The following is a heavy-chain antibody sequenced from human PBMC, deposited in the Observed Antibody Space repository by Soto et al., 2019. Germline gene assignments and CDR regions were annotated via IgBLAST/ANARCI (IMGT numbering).Heavy chain of an antibody. D-gene: IGHD6-19*01. J-gene: IGHJ2*01. CDR2: ISSSSSYI. CDR3: ARDQVAGTRYFDL. CDR1: GFTFSSYS. Sequence: EVQLVESGGGLVKPGGSLRLSCAASGFTFSSYSMNWVRQAPGKGLEWVSSISSSSSYIYYADSVKGRFTISRDNAKNSLYLQMNSLRAEDTVVYYCARDQVAGTRYFDLWGRDTLVTVSS. V-gene: IGHV3-21*01.